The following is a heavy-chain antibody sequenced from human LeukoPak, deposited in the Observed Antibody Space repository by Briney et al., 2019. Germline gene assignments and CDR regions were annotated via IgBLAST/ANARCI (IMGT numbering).Heavy chain of an antibody. CDR1: GGSISSYY. V-gene: IGHV4-59*01. Sequence: SETLSLTCTVSGGSISSYYWSWIRQPPGKGLEWIGYIYYSGSTNYNPFLKSRVTISVDTSKNQFSLKLSSVTAADTAVYYCARAETDWFDPWGQGTLVTVSS. CDR2: IYYSGST. J-gene: IGHJ5*02. CDR3: ARAETDWFDP.